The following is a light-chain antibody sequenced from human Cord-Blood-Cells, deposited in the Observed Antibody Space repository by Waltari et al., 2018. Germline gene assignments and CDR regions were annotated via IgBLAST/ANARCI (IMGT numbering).Light chain of an antibody. Sequence: DIQMPQSPSSLSASVGDRVTITCRASQSISSYFNWYQQKPGKAPKLLIYAASSLQSGGPSRFSGSGSGTDFTLTISSLQPEDFATYYCQQSYSTLTWTFGQGTKVEIK. CDR1: QSISSY. CDR3: QQSYSTLTWT. V-gene: IGKV1-39*01. CDR2: AAS. J-gene: IGKJ1*01.